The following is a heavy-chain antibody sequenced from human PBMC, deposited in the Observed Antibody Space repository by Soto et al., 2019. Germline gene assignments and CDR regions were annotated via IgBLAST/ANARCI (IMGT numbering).Heavy chain of an antibody. CDR3: ARGGEDNIVATIPGIYWYFDL. V-gene: IGHV4-34*01. D-gene: IGHD5-12*01. CDR2: INHSGST. CDR1: GGSFSGYY. Sequence: SETLSLTCAVYGGSFSGYYWSWIRQPPGKGLEWIGEINHSGSTNYNPSLKSRVTISVDTSKNQFSLKLSSVTAADTAVYYCARGGEDNIVATIPGIYWYFDLWGRGTLVTVSS. J-gene: IGHJ2*01.